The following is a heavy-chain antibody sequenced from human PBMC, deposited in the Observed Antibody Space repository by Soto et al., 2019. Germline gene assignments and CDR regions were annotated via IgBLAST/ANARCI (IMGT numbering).Heavy chain of an antibody. J-gene: IGHJ4*02. CDR3: ARESEDLTSNFDY. Sequence: GGSLRLSCAASVFTFTRYSMNWVRQAPGKGLEWVSSISSTTNYIYYGDSMKGRFTISRDNAKNSLYLEMNSLRAEDTAVYYCARESEDLTSNFDYWGQGTLVTVS. CDR1: VFTFTRYS. CDR2: ISSTTNYI. V-gene: IGHV3-21*06.